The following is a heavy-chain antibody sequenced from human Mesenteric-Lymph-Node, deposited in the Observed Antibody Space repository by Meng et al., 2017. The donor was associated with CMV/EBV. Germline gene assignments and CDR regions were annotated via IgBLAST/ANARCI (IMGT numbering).Heavy chain of an antibody. V-gene: IGHV4-59*08. Sequence: SLTCTVSGGSISSYYWSWIRQPPGKGLEWIEYIYYSGSTKYNPSLKSRVTISVDRSKNQFSLKLSSVTAADTAVYYCARHSTWYVDLWGRGTLVTVSS. CDR2: IYYSGST. CDR1: GGSISSYY. CDR3: ARHSTWYVDL. J-gene: IGHJ2*01.